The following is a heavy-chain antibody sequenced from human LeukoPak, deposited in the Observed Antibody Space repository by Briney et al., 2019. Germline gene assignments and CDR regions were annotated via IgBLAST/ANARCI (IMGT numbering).Heavy chain of an antibody. Sequence: GGSLRLSCAASGFTFSSYAMSWVRQAPGKGLEWVSAISGSGGSTYYADSVKGRFTISRDNSKNTLYLQMNSLRAEDTAVYYCXXXXXRITMIAVGAQGALVTVSS. D-gene: IGHD3-22*01. CDR3: XXXXXRITMIAV. V-gene: IGHV3-23*01. CDR2: ISGSGGST. J-gene: IGHJ4*02. CDR1: GFTFSSYA.